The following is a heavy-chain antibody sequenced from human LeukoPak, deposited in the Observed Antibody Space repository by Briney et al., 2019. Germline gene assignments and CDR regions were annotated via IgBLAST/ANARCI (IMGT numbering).Heavy chain of an antibody. J-gene: IGHJ4*02. Sequence: ASVKVSCKASGGTFSSYAISWVRQAPGQGLEWMGGIIPIFGTANYAQKFQGRVTITADESTSTAYMELSSLRSEDTAVYYCARVGFPAAKGYFDYWGQGTLVTVSS. CDR1: GGTFSSYA. CDR2: IIPIFGTA. D-gene: IGHD2-2*01. V-gene: IGHV1-69*13. CDR3: ARVGFPAAKGYFDY.